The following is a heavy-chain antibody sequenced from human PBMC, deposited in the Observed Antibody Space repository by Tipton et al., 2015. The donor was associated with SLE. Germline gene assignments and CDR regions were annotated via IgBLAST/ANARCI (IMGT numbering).Heavy chain of an antibody. CDR3: ARVVVECISHSCYNFDS. J-gene: IGHJ4*02. D-gene: IGHD5-12*01. CDR1: GDSISSGSYY. CDR2: IYSSGSA. Sequence: VKPSQTLSLTCIVSGDSISSGSYYWSWIRQPAGKGLEWIGRIYSSGSANYNPSLGSRASISVDTSKNRFSLTLSSVTAADTAVYYCARVVVECISHSCYNFDSWGQGTLVTVSS. V-gene: IGHV4-61*02.